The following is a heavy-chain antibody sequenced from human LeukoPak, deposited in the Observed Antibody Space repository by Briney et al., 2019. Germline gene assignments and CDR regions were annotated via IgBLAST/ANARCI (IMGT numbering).Heavy chain of an antibody. CDR2: INPNSGGT. CDR3: AIGSSSYYASGSYSPSFDY. D-gene: IGHD3-10*01. V-gene: IGHV1-2*02. CDR1: GYTFTGYY. J-gene: IGHJ4*02. Sequence: ASVKVSCKTSGYTFTGYYMHWVRQSPGQGLEWMGWINPNSGGTNYAQKFQGRVTMTRDTSISTAYMELSRLRSDDTAVYYCAIGSSSYYASGSYSPSFDYWGQGTLVTVSS.